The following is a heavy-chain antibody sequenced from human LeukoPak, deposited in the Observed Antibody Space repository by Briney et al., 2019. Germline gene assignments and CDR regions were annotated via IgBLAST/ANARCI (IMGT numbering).Heavy chain of an antibody. D-gene: IGHD3-22*01. J-gene: IGHJ4*02. CDR2: IAFDDTDR. V-gene: IGHV3-30*04. Sequence: GGSLRLSCAASGFIFGDYAMHWVRQAPGKGLEWVAAIAFDDTDRYYIDSVKGRFTISRDNAENSLYLQMSSLRAEDSAVYYCARRYYGSATYRLPYDYWGQGTLVTVSS. CDR1: GFIFGDYA. CDR3: ARRYYGSATYRLPYDY.